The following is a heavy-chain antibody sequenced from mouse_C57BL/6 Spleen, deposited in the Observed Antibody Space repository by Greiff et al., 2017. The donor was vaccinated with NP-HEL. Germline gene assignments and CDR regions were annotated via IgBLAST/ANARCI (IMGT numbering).Heavy chain of an antibody. Sequence: EVQLQQSGPELVKPGASVKIPCKASGYTFTDYNMDWVKQSHGKSLEWIGDINPNNGGTIYNQKFKGKATLTVDKSSSTAYMELRSLTSEDTAVYYCARRLTLPWYFDVWGTGTTVTVSS. J-gene: IGHJ1*03. D-gene: IGHD1-3*01. CDR1: GYTFTDYN. CDR3: ARRLTLPWYFDV. CDR2: INPNNGGT. V-gene: IGHV1-18*01.